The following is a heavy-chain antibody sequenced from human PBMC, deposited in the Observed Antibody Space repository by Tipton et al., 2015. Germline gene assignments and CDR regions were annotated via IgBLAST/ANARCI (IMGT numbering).Heavy chain of an antibody. CDR2: IYYSGST. V-gene: IGHV4-39*07. CDR3: ARDLEHGMDV. Sequence: TLSLTCTVSGGSISRSSYYWGWIRQPPGKGLEWIGSIYYSGSTHYNPSLKRRVTISLDTSKNQFSLTLNSVTAADTAVYYCARDLEHGMDVWGQGTTVTVSS. J-gene: IGHJ6*02. D-gene: IGHD5-24*01. CDR1: GGSISRSSYY.